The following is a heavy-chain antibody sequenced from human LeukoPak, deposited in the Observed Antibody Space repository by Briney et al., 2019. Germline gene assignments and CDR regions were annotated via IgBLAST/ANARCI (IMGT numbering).Heavy chain of an antibody. CDR1: GGSISSSNW. CDR2: IYHSGST. D-gene: IGHD6-19*01. CDR3: ARLQGQWLLHDY. Sequence: PSETLSLTYAVSGGSISSSNWWSWVRQPPGKGLEWIGEIYHSGSTNYNPSLKSRVTISVDKSKNQFSLKLSSVTAADTAVYYCARLQGQWLLHDYWGQGTLVTVSS. J-gene: IGHJ4*02. V-gene: IGHV4-4*02.